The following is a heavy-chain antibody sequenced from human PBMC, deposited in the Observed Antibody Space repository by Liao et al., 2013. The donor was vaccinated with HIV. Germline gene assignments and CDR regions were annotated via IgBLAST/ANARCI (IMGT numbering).Heavy chain of an antibody. CDR1: GASLRGYY. CDR3: ARGRTVATTPLAY. CDR2: VTHSGGT. Sequence: QVHLQQWGAGLLKPAETLSLTCAVDGASLRGYYWGWIRQAPGKGLEWLGEVTHSGGTNHNPSLKSRLTISVDTSKNQVSLKLDSVTAADTGVYYCARGRTVATTPLAYWGQGTLVTVSS. D-gene: IGHD5-12*01. J-gene: IGHJ4*02. V-gene: IGHV4-34*01.